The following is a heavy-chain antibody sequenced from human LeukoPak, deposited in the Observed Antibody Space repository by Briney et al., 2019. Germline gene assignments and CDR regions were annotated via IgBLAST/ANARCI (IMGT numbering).Heavy chain of an antibody. Sequence: ASVKVSCKASGYTFTGYYMHWVRQAPGQGLEWMGWINPNSGGTNYAQKFQGRVTMTRDTSISTAYVELSRLRSDDTAVYYCARERTLTSCYDYWGQGTLVTVSS. J-gene: IGHJ4*02. V-gene: IGHV1-2*02. CDR1: GYTFTGYY. CDR2: INPNSGGT. D-gene: IGHD2-15*01. CDR3: ARERTLTSCYDY.